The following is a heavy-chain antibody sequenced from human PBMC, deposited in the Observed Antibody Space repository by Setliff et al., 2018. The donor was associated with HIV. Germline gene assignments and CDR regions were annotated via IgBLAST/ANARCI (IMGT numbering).Heavy chain of an antibody. V-gene: IGHV3-23*03. CDR3: AKGVKYLDP. Sequence: PGGSLRLSCAASGFTFSTYAMSWVRQAPGKGLEWVSGIYSGGGNTFYADSVKGRFTISRDNSENTLYLQMDSLRADDTAVYYCAKGVKYLDPWGQGTLVTVSS. CDR2: IYSGGGNT. J-gene: IGHJ5*02. CDR1: GFTFSTYA. D-gene: IGHD2-2*02.